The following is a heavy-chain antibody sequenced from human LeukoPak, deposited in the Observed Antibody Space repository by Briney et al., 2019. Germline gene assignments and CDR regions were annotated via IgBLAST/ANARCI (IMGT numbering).Heavy chain of an antibody. D-gene: IGHD6-13*01. CDR3: ARFSAAAGTGFDY. CDR1: GYTFTSYD. J-gene: IGHJ4*02. V-gene: IGHV1-8*03. CDR2: MNPNSGNT. Sequence: ASVKVSCKASGYTFTSYDINWVRQATGQGLEWMGWMNPNSGNTGYAQKFQGRVTITRNTSISTAYMELSSLRSEDTAVYYCARFSAAAGTGFDYWGQGTLVTVSS.